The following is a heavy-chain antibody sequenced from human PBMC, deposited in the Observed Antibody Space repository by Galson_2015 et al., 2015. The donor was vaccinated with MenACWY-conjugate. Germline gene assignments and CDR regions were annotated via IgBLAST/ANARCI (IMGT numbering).Heavy chain of an antibody. V-gene: IGHV3-30*02. CDR2: IRYDGSNK. J-gene: IGHJ3*01. CDR3: AKAFFMVYDAFDV. D-gene: IGHD3-10*01. Sequence: SLRLSCAASGFTFSSYWMSWVRQAPGKGLEWVAFIRYDGSNKYYADSVKGRFTISRDNSKNTLYLQMNSLRAEDTAVYYCAKAFFMVYDAFDVWGQGTMVTVSS. CDR1: GFTFSSYW.